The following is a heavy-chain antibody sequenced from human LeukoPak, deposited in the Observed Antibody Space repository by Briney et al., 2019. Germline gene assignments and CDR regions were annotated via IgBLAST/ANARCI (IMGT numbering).Heavy chain of an antibody. CDR1: VGSISSSTYY. J-gene: IGHJ4*02. D-gene: IGHD2-21*02. CDR3: ASFVAVSASANY. Sequence: SETLSLTCTVSVGSISSSTYYWGWIRQPPGKGLEWIGSIYYYGNTYYNPSLKSRVTMYVDTSKNQFSLKLSSVTAADTAVYYCASFVAVSASANYWGQGTLVTVYS. V-gene: IGHV4-39*01. CDR2: IYYYGNT.